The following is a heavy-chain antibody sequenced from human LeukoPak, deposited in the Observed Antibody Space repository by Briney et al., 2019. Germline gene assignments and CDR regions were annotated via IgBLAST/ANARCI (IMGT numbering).Heavy chain of an antibody. CDR2: IKQDGSEK. V-gene: IGHV3-7*01. CDR3: ARALRGSHYYDSSGYYDY. D-gene: IGHD3-22*01. Sequence: PGGSLRLSCAASGFTFSSFWMTWVRQAPGKGLEWVANIKQDGSEKSCVDSVKGRFTISRDNAKNSLYLQMNGLRAEDTAVYYCARALRGSHYYDSSGYYDYWGQGTLVTVSS. J-gene: IGHJ4*02. CDR1: GFTFSSFW.